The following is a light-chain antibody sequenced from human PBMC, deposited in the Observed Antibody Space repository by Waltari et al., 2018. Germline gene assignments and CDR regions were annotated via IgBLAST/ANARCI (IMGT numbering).Light chain of an antibody. V-gene: IGLV2-23*01. CDR1: SSDIGNYNFF. Sequence: QSALTQPASVSGSPGQSITISCTGTSSDIGNYNFFVSWYQHRPGEAPKLIIYEGNVRPSGVSARFSGSKSGNAASLTISGLQAEDEAHYYCCSYGVRVFFGGGTKLTVL. J-gene: IGLJ2*01. CDR2: EGN. CDR3: CSYGVRVF.